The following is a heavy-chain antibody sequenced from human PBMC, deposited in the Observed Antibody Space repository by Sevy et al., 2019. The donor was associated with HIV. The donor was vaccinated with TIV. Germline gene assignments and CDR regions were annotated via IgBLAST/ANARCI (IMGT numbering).Heavy chain of an antibody. CDR2: IYTSGST. D-gene: IGHD4-4*01. Sequence: SETLSLTCTVSGCSISSGSYYWSWIRQPAGKGLEWIGRIYTSGSTNYNPSIKRRVTMSVDTSKNQFSLKLSSVTAADPAVYYCARDGALYSNLRKYYYYGMDVWGQGTTVTVSS. J-gene: IGHJ6*02. CDR3: ARDGALYSNLRKYYYYGMDV. CDR1: GCSISSGSYY. V-gene: IGHV4-61*02.